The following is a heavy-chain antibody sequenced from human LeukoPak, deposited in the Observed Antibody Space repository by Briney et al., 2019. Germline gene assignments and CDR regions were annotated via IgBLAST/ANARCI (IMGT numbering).Heavy chain of an antibody. J-gene: IGHJ5*02. V-gene: IGHV4-30-4*08. CDR3: ARSNPVGATGWFDP. Sequence: SQTLSLTCTVSGGSISSGDYYWSWIRQPPGKGLEWIGYIYYSGSTYYNPSLKSRVTISVDTSKNQLSLKLSSVTAADTAVYYCARSNPVGATGWFDPWGQGTLVTVSS. CDR1: GGSISSGDYY. CDR2: IYYSGST. D-gene: IGHD1-26*01.